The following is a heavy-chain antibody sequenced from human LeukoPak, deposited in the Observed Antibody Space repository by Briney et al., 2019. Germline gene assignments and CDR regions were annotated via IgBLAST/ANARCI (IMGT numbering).Heavy chain of an antibody. J-gene: IGHJ4*02. CDR3: ARNPRDGHTFDY. CDR2: MYHTGGF. V-gene: IGHV4-4*02. CDR1: GGSINSINW. Sequence: SETLSLTCAVSGGSINSINWWSWARQPPGQGLEWIGEMYHTGGFNYNPSLKSRVTISLDKSQNQFFLRLSSVTAADTAVYYCARNPRDGHTFDYWGQGTLVTVSS.